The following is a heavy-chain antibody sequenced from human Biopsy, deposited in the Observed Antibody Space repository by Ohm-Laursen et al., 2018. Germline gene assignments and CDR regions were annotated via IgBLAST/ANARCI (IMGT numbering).Heavy chain of an antibody. Sequence: SLRLSCSASGFTFSSYAMTWVRQAPGKGLEWASVINTSGGSTHYAVSVKGRLTISRDNSKNTLYLRMNSLRAEDTAVYYCAKPADSYGSEFYFDYWGQGTLVTVSS. CDR1: GFTFSSYA. CDR3: AKPADSYGSEFYFDY. CDR2: INTSGGST. V-gene: IGHV3-23*01. D-gene: IGHD4-17*01. J-gene: IGHJ4*02.